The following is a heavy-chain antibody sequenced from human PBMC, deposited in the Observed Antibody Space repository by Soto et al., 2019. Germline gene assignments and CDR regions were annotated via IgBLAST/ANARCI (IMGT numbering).Heavy chain of an antibody. CDR2: ISGSSSYI. Sequence: PGGSLRLSCAASGFTFSTYTMNWVRQAPGKGLEWVSSISGSSSYIYYADSVKGRFTISRDNAKNSLYLQMNSLRAEDTAVYYCARGWFGDLPSGNWFDPWGQGTLVTVSS. J-gene: IGHJ5*02. V-gene: IGHV3-21*01. CDR1: GFTFSTYT. CDR3: ARGWFGDLPSGNWFDP. D-gene: IGHD3-10*01.